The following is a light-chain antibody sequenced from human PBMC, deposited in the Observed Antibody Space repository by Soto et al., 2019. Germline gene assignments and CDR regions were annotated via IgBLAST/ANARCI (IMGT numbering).Light chain of an antibody. CDR3: QQLDSYPLT. CDR2: ATS. J-gene: IGKJ3*01. V-gene: IGKV1-9*01. Sequence: IQLTQSPSSLSASVGDRVTITCRASQRISNYLAWYQQKPGKAPELLIYATSTLQSGVPSRFSGSGSGTDFTLTISSLQPEDFATYFCQQLDSYPLTFGPGTKVDI. CDR1: QRISNY.